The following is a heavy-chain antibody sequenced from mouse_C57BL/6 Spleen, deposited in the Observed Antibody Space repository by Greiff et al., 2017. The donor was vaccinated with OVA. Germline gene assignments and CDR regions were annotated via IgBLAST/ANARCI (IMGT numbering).Heavy chain of an antibody. CDR1: GYAFTNYL. V-gene: IGHV1-54*01. D-gene: IGHD3-2*02. CDR2: INPGSGGT. J-gene: IGHJ3*01. CDR3: AREGDSSGPFAY. Sequence: VQLQQSGAELVRPGTSVKVSCKASGYAFTNYLIEWVKQRPGPGLEWIGVINPGSGGTNYNEKFKGKATLTADKSSSTAYMQLSSLTSEESAVYFCAREGDSSGPFAYWGQGTLVTVSA.